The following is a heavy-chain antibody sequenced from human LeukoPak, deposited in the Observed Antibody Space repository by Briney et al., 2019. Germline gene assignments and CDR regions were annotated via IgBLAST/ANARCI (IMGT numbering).Heavy chain of an antibody. V-gene: IGHV3-30*03. CDR2: ISYDGSNK. Sequence: GGTLRLSCAASGFTFSSYGMHWVRQAPGKGLEWVAVISYDGSNKYYADSVKGRFTISRDNSKNSLYLQMNSLRAEDTAVYYCARDPTLTIVGATFDYWGQGTLVTVSS. CDR1: GFTFSSYG. J-gene: IGHJ4*02. CDR3: ARDPTLTIVGATFDY. D-gene: IGHD1-26*01.